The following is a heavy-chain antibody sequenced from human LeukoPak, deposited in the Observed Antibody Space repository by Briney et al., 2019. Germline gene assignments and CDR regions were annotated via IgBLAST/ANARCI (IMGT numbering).Heavy chain of an antibody. J-gene: IGHJ4*02. Sequence: PGGSLRLSCAASGFTFSSYWMSWVRQAPGKGLEWVSVIYSGGSTYYADSVKGRFTISRDNSKNTLYLQMNSLRAEDTAVYYCARGGYYPTLFAYWGQGTLVTVSS. CDR2: IYSGGST. CDR3: ARGGYYPTLFAY. V-gene: IGHV3-53*01. CDR1: GFTFSSYW. D-gene: IGHD3-10*01.